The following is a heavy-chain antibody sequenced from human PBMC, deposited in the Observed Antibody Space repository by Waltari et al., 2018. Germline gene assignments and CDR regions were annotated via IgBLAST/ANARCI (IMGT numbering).Heavy chain of an antibody. CDR1: GFTFSSYA. CDR3: ARDPRVVGAIGLGVGDY. CDR2: ISYDGSNK. Sequence: VQPGRSLRLSCAASGFTFSSYAMHWVRQAPGKGLEWVAVISYDGSNKYYADSVKGRFTISRDNSKNTLYLQMNSLRAEDTAVYYCARDPRVVGAIGLGVGDYWGQGTLVTVSS. V-gene: IGHV3-30-3*01. J-gene: IGHJ4*02. D-gene: IGHD1-26*01.